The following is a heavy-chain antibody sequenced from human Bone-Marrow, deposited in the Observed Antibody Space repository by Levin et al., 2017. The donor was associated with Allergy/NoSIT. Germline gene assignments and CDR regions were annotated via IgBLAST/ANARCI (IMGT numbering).Heavy chain of an antibody. J-gene: IGHJ6*02. CDR1: GFIFSNSS. CDR3: ARDCPHLSYSSTWYYYYGMDV. V-gene: IGHV3-48*02. Sequence: GESLKISCAASGFIFSNSSMNWVRQAPGKGLEWVSYISDSSSSIFYADSVKGRFTISRDNAKNSLFLQMNSLRDEDTAVYYCARDCPHLSYSSTWYYYYGMDVWGQGTTVTVSS. D-gene: IGHD6-13*01. CDR2: ISDSSSSI.